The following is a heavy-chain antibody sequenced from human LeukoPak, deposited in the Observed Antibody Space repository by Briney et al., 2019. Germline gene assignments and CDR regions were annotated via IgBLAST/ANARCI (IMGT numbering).Heavy chain of an antibody. J-gene: IGHJ4*02. CDR2: ISSGSSTI. CDR3: ARVLHKRNYDSSDYYGY. CDR1: GFIFSSYS. Sequence: GGSLILSCAASGFIFSSYSMNWVRQAPGKGLEWVSYISSGSSTIYYADSVKGRFTISRDNAKNSLYLQMNSLRAEDTAVYYCARVLHKRNYDSSDYYGYWGQGTLVTVSS. D-gene: IGHD3-22*01. V-gene: IGHV3-48*01.